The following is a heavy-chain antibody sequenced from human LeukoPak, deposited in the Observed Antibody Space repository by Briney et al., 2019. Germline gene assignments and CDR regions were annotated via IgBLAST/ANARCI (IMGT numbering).Heavy chain of an antibody. CDR3: ARDPYGDYPYNWFDP. CDR2: ISGSGGST. V-gene: IGHV3-23*01. J-gene: IGHJ5*02. D-gene: IGHD4-17*01. Sequence: PGGSLRLSCAASGFTFSSYAMSWVRQAPGKGLEWVSAISGSGGSTYYADSVKGRFTISRDNSKNTLYLQMNSLRAEDTAVYYCARDPYGDYPYNWFDPWGQGTLVTVSS. CDR1: GFTFSSYA.